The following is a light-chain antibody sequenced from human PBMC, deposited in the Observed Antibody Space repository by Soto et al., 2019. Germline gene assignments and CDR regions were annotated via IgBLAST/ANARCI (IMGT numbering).Light chain of an antibody. CDR3: QQRSNWPPLT. Sequence: EIVLTQSPATLSLSPGERATLSCRASQSVSSYLAWYQQKPGQAPRLLIYDASNRATGIPARFSGSGSGTDFTLTISSLEPEGFAVYYCQQRSNWPPLTFCGGTKVEIK. J-gene: IGKJ4*01. V-gene: IGKV3-11*01. CDR2: DAS. CDR1: QSVSSY.